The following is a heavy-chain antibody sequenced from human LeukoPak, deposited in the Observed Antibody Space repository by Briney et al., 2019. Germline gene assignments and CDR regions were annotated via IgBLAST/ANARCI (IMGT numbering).Heavy chain of an antibody. D-gene: IGHD1-26*01. Sequence: GGSLRLSCAASGFTFSSYGMHWVRQAPGKGLEWVALIWYDGSNKYYADSVKGRFTISRDNSKNTLYLQMNSLRVEDTAIYYCVKVRGRARVGYFDYWGQGALVTVSS. CDR1: GFTFSSYG. J-gene: IGHJ4*02. CDR3: VKVRGRARVGYFDY. CDR2: IWYDGSNK. V-gene: IGHV3-33*06.